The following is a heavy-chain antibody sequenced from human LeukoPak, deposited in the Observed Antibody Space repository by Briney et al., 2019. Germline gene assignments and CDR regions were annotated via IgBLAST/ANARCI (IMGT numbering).Heavy chain of an antibody. J-gene: IGHJ4*02. D-gene: IGHD3-22*01. Sequence: GGSLRLSCAASGFTFSSYGMHWVRQAPGKGLEWVAVISYDGSNKYYADSVKGRFTISRDNSKNSLYLQMNSLRAEDTAVYYCARAKNYYDSSGYYFDYWGQGTLVTVSS. CDR2: ISYDGSNK. CDR1: GFTFSSYG. V-gene: IGHV3-30*03. CDR3: ARAKNYYDSSGYYFDY.